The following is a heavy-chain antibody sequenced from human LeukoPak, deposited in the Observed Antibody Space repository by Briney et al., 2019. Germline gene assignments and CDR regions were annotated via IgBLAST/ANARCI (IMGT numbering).Heavy chain of an antibody. CDR3: ARERGDYVSLNFDY. Sequence: SVKVSCKASGGTFSGYTISWVRQAPGQGLEWMGRIIPILGIANYAQKFQGRVTITADKSTSTAYMELSSQRSEDTAVYYCARERGDYVSLNFDYWGQGTLVTVSS. J-gene: IGHJ4*02. V-gene: IGHV1-69*04. CDR1: GGTFSGYT. CDR2: IIPILGIA. D-gene: IGHD2-21*02.